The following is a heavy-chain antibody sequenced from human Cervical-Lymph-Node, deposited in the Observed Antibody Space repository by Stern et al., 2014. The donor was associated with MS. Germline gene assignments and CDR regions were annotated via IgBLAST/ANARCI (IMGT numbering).Heavy chain of an antibody. CDR2: VIPIVATA. CDR1: GGTFSSYA. CDR3: ARDRRHYDPSGGYYFDS. J-gene: IGHJ4*02. Sequence: QVQLVQSGAEVKKPGSSVKVSCTASGGTFSSYAISWLRQAPGQGPEWMGGVIPIVATAHYAQKFQGRVTITADESTRTAYMELNSLRSEDTAVYYCARDRRHYDPSGGYYFDSWGQGTLVTVSS. D-gene: IGHD3-22*01. V-gene: IGHV1-69*01.